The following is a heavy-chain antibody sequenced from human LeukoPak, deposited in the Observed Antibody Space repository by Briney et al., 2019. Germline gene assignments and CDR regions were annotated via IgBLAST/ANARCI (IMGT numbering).Heavy chain of an antibody. J-gene: IGHJ4*02. CDR2: ISSSGSTI. V-gene: IGHV3-48*04. D-gene: IGHD1-26*01. CDR1: GFTFSSYG. Sequence: PGGSLRLSCAASGFTFSSYGMSWVRQAPGKGLEWVSYISSSGSTIYYADSVKGRFTISRDNAKNSLYLQMNSLRAEDTAVYYCARDPEWELLGGPFDYWGQGTLVTVSS. CDR3: ARDPEWELLGGPFDY.